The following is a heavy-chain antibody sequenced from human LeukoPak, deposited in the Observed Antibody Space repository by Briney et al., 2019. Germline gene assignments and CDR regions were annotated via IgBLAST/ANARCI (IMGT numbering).Heavy chain of an antibody. CDR2: NYYSGST. J-gene: IGHJ4*02. CDR1: GGPISSYY. V-gene: IGHV4-59*01. D-gene: IGHD1-26*01. CDR3: ARSYLEYYFDY. Sequence: SETLSLTCTVSGGPISSYYWSWIRQPPGKGLEWIGYNYYSGSTNYNPSLKSRVTISVDTSKNQFSLKLSSVTAADTAVYYCARSYLEYYFDYWGQGTLVTVSS.